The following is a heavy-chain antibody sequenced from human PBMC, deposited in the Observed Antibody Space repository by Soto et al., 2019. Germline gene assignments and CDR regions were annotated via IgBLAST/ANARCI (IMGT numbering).Heavy chain of an antibody. CDR1: GYSFTSYW. V-gene: IGHV5-51*01. Sequence: GESLKISCNGSGYSFTSYWIGWVRQMPGKGLEWMGIIYPGDSDTRYSPSFQGQVTISADKSISTAYLQWSSLKASDTAMYYCARHRYCSSTSCYKYYYYGMDVWGQGTTVTVSS. CDR2: IYPGDSDT. CDR3: ARHRYCSSTSCYKYYYYGMDV. D-gene: IGHD2-2*02. J-gene: IGHJ6*02.